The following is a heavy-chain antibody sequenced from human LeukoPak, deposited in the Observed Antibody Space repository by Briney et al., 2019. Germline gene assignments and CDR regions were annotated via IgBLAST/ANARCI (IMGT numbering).Heavy chain of an antibody. Sequence: ASVKVSCKASGYTSSNYYMHWVRQAPGQGLEWMGIINPSGGSISDAQRFQGRVTMTRDTSTRTFYMELSSLRPEDTAVYYCARSQPYCISTSCYGPGDYWGQGTLVTVSS. V-gene: IGHV1-46*01. D-gene: IGHD2-2*01. CDR3: ARSQPYCISTSCYGPGDY. CDR1: GYTSSNYY. CDR2: INPSGGSI. J-gene: IGHJ4*02.